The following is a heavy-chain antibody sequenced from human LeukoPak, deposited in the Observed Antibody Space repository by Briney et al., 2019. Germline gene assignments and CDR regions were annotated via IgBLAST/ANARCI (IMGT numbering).Heavy chain of an antibody. Sequence: GGSLRLSCAASGFTFSNAWMSWVRQAPGKGLEWVGRIKSKTDGGTTDYAAPVKGRFTISRDNSKNAAYLQMNSLKADDTAVYYCTKGIAGVSAVGGYWGQGTLVTVAS. CDR3: TKGIAGVSAVGGY. V-gene: IGHV3-15*01. CDR1: GFTFSNAW. J-gene: IGHJ4*02. CDR2: IKSKTDGGTT. D-gene: IGHD6-13*01.